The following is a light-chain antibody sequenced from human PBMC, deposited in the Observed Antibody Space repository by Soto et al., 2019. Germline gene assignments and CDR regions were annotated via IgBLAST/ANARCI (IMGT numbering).Light chain of an antibody. Sequence: QSVLTLPRSVSGSPGPSVTISCTGTSSDIGAYNYVSWYQQHPDKAPKLMIYHVSKRPSGVPDRFSGSKSGNAASLTISGLQAEDEADYYCCTDAGTYKVFGTGTKVTVL. CDR3: CTDAGTYKV. V-gene: IGLV2-11*01. J-gene: IGLJ1*01. CDR2: HVS. CDR1: SSDIGAYNY.